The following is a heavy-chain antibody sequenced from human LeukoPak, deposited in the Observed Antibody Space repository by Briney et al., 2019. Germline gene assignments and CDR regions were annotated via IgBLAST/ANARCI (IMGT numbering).Heavy chain of an antibody. CDR3: AKGQVITSNLDS. CDR2: ISGGVGTI. J-gene: IGHJ4*02. D-gene: IGHD2/OR15-2a*01. Sequence: GGSLRLSCAASGFSVNTYAMFWIRQAPGKGLEWVSGISGGVGTIYYADPVKGRFTISRDSSKNTLYLQMNSLRAEDTAVYYCAKGQVITSNLDSWGQGTLVTVSS. CDR1: GFSVNTYA. V-gene: IGHV3-23*01.